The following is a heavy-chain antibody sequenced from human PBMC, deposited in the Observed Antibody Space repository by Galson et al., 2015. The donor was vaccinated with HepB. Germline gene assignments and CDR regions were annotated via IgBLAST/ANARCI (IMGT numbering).Heavy chain of an antibody. V-gene: IGHV1-2*02. CDR1: GYTFTGYY. D-gene: IGHD4-17*01. CDR2: INPNSGGT. Sequence: SVKASCKASGYTFTGYYMHWVRQAPGQGLEWMGWINPNSGGTNYAQKFQGRVTMTRDTSISTAYMELSRLRSDDTAVYYCARIFTTVTTGSGYWGQGTLVTVSS. CDR3: ARIFTTVTTGSGY. J-gene: IGHJ4*02.